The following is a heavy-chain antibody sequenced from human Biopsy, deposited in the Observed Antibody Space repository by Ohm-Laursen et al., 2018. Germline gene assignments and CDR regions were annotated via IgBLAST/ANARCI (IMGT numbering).Heavy chain of an antibody. Sequence: SETLSLTCTVSGDSINSSYWSWIRQPPGKGLERIGFISNSGNTNYNPPLKSRVTISVDTSKNQFSLKLRSVTAADTAVYYCARAVDYYDPYYYYGLDVWGQGTTVTVSS. D-gene: IGHD3-16*01. J-gene: IGHJ6*02. CDR3: ARAVDYYDPYYYYGLDV. V-gene: IGHV4-59*12. CDR1: GDSINSSY. CDR2: ISNSGNT.